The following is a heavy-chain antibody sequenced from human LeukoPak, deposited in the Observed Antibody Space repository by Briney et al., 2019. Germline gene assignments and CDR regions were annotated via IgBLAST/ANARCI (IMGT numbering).Heavy chain of an antibody. J-gene: IGHJ6*03. CDR3: ARSGTRLYYYMDV. V-gene: IGHV3-7*01. CDR2: IKQDGSEK. CDR1: GFTFSSYW. Sequence: PGGSLRLSCAASGFTFSSYWMSWVRQAPGKGLEWVANIKQDGSEKYYVNSVKGRFSISRDNAKKSLYLQMNSLRAEDTAVYYCARSGTRLYYYMDVWGKGTTVTVSS. D-gene: IGHD2-15*01.